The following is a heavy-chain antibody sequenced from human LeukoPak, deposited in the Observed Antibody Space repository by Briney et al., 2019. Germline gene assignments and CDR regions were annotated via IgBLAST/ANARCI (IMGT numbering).Heavy chain of an antibody. CDR3: ARNLRMIGQDAFDI. J-gene: IGHJ3*02. V-gene: IGHV4-59*01. Sequence: KPSETLSLTCTVSGGSISSYYWSWIRQPPGKGLEWVGYIFYSGSTNYNPSLKSRVTISVDNSNNQFSLKLTSVTAADTAVYYCARNLRMIGQDAFDIWGQGTMVTVSS. CDR2: IFYSGST. D-gene: IGHD3-22*01. CDR1: GGSISSYY.